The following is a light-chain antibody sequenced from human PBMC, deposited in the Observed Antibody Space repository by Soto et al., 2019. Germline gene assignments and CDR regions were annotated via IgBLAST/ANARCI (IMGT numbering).Light chain of an antibody. CDR1: SGHSSHI. J-gene: IGLJ2*01. CDR2: LEGSGSF. CDR3: ETWDSNTRV. Sequence: QLVLTQSSSASASLGSSVKLTCTLSSGHSSHIIAWHQQQPGKAPRYLMKLEGSGSFNKGSGVPDRFSGSSSGADRYLTISTLQSEDEADYYCETWDSNTRVFGGGTKLTVL. V-gene: IGLV4-60*03.